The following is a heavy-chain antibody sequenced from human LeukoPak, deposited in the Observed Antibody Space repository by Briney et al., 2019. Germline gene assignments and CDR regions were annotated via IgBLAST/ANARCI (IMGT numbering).Heavy chain of an antibody. CDR1: GFTFGSYA. V-gene: IGHV3-23*01. CDR3: AKSSTLVTTYFDY. Sequence: GGSLRLSCAASGFTFGSYAMSWVRQAPGKGLEWVSASGSGGSTYYADSVKGRFTISGDNSKNTLYLQMNSLRAEDTAVYYCAKSSTLVTTYFDYWGQGTLVTVSS. CDR2: SGSGGST. J-gene: IGHJ4*02. D-gene: IGHD4-23*01.